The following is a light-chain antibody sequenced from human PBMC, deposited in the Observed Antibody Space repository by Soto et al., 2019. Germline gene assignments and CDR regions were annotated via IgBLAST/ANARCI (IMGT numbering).Light chain of an antibody. CDR1: QSVNSI. Sequence: EIVITQAPATLSVSPGERATLSCRASQSVNSILAWYRQMPGQAPRILISDASTRSTGVPARFSGSGSGTEFTLTISSLQSEDSGIYYCQQYNFWPPLTFGGGTKVEIK. CDR2: DAS. J-gene: IGKJ4*01. CDR3: QQYNFWPPLT. V-gene: IGKV3-15*01.